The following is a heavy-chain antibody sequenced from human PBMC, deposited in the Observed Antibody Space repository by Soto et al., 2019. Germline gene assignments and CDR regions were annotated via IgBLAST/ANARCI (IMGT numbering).Heavy chain of an antibody. CDR2: IYSRGGT. CDR3: ARGGSGSQTVGY. V-gene: IGHV3-66*01. D-gene: IGHD1-26*01. J-gene: IGHJ1*01. CDR1: GFTVSNNY. Sequence: EVQVVESGGGLVQPGGSLRLSCAASGFTVSNNYMTWVRQAPGKGLEWVSLIYSRGGTDYADSVKGRFTISRDNSKNMVYPQMNSLRVEDTAVYYCARGGSGSQTVGYWGQGARVTVSS.